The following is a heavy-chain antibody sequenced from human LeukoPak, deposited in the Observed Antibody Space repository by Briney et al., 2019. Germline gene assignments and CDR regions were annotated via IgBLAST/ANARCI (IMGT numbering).Heavy chain of an antibody. Sequence: PGGSLRLSCAASGFPFSSYTMSWVRQAPGMGLEWVSAISASGGSTYYADSVKGRFTISRDSSKNTLYLQMNSLRAEDTAIYYCAKDRAVTPDSNYVVYWGQGTLVTVSS. J-gene: IGHJ4*02. CDR3: AKDRAVTPDSNYVVY. V-gene: IGHV3-23*01. CDR2: ISASGGST. CDR1: GFPFSSYT. D-gene: IGHD3-3*01.